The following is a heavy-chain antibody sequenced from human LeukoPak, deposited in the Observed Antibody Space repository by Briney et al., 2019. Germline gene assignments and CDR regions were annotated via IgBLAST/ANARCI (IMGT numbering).Heavy chain of an antibody. CDR2: VSTYTGNT. D-gene: IGHD2-2*01. CDR1: GYSLFNSG. Sequence: ASVKVSCKASGYSLFNSGITWVRQAPGQGPEWIGWVSTYTGNTNYAEKVQGRITMTTDTSTDTAYMELRSLTSDDTAVYYCGRDEDIPAYPNWIETWGQGTLVTVSS. V-gene: IGHV1-18*01. J-gene: IGHJ5*02. CDR3: GRDEDIPAYPNWIET.